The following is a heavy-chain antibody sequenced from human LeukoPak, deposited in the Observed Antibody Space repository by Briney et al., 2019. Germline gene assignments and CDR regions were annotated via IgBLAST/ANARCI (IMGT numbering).Heavy chain of an antibody. CDR3: ARDRLWFGDIHRTAFDI. V-gene: IGHV1-2*02. CDR2: INPNSGGT. Sequence: ASVKVSCKASGYTFTGYYMHWVRQAPGQGLEWMGWINPNSGGTNYAQKFQGRVTMTRDTSISTAYMELSRLRSDDTAVYYCARDRLWFGDIHRTAFDIWGQGTMVTVSS. J-gene: IGHJ3*02. D-gene: IGHD3-10*01. CDR1: GYTFTGYY.